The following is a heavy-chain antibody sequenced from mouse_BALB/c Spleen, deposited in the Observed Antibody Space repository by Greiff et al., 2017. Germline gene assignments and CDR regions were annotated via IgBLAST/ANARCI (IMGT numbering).Heavy chain of an antibody. J-gene: IGHJ4*01. Sequence: VQLQQPGAELVMPGASVKMSCKASGYTFTDYWMHWVKQRPGQGLEWIGAIDTSDSYTSYNQKFKGKATLTVDESSSTAYMQLSSLTSEDSAVYYVARPLYYGNDVAMDYWGQGTSVTVSS. V-gene: IGHV1-69*01. D-gene: IGHD2-2*01. CDR2: IDTSDSYT. CDR1: GYTFTDYW. CDR3: ARPLYYGNDVAMDY.